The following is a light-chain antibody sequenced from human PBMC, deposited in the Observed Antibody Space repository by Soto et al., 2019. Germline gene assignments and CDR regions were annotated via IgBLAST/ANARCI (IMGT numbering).Light chain of an antibody. CDR3: QHYDAYSTWT. CDR1: ESITSY. Sequence: DIQMTQSPLSLSASVGDRVTITCRASESITSYLNWYQQKPGKAPKLLIYAASSLHTGVPSRFSGSGFGTDFTLTISSLQPEDFATYYCQHYDAYSTWTFGQGTKVEIK. J-gene: IGKJ1*01. V-gene: IGKV1-39*01. CDR2: AAS.